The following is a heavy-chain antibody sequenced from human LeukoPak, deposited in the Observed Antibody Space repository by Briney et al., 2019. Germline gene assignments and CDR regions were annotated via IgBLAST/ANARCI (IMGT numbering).Heavy chain of an antibody. J-gene: IGHJ4*02. V-gene: IGHV3-23*01. CDR2: ISGSGGST. D-gene: IGHD3-10*01. CDR3: AKGDILVRGGPPHDY. Sequence: PGGSLRLSCAASGFTFSSYAMSWVRQAPGKGLEWVSAISGSGGSTYYADSVKGRFTISRDNSKNTLYLQMNSLRAEDTAVYYCAKGDILVRGGPPHDYWGQGTLVTVSS. CDR1: GFTFSSYA.